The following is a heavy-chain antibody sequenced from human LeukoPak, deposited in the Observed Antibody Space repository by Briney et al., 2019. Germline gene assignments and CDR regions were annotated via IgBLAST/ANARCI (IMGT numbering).Heavy chain of an antibody. J-gene: IGHJ4*02. Sequence: GGSLRLSCAASGFTFSSYEMHWVRLAPGKGLEWLSYISTSGSTIYYADSVEGRFTISRDNARNSLYLQMNSLRADDTALYYCAREGGSGWTFDYWGQGALVTVSS. CDR2: ISTSGSTI. D-gene: IGHD6-19*01. CDR3: AREGGSGWTFDY. CDR1: GFTFSSYE. V-gene: IGHV3-48*03.